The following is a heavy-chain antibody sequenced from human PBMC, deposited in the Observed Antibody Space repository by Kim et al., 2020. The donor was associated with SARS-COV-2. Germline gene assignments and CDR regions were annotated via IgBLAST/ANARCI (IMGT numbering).Heavy chain of an antibody. V-gene: IGHV1-2*04. J-gene: IGHJ4*02. CDR1: GYTFTGYY. CDR3: ARGSVRYFDGLLFLDY. Sequence: ASVKVSCKASGYTFTGYYMHWVRQAPGQGLEWMGWINPNSGGTNYAQKFQGWVTMTRDTSISTAYMELSRLRSDDTAVYYGARGSVRYFDGLLFLDYWGQGTLVTVSS. CDR2: INPNSGGT. D-gene: IGHD3-9*01.